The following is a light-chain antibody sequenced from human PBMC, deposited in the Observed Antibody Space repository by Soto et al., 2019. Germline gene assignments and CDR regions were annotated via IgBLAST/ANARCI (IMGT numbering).Light chain of an antibody. CDR3: QQSYSTPRT. Sequence: PYILSASVVRRVNSTGRASQSISSYLNWYQQKPGKAPKLLIYAASSLQSGVPSRFSGSGSGTDFTLTISSLQPEDFATYYCQQSYSTPRTFGQGTKVDTK. CDR1: QSISSY. CDR2: AAS. V-gene: IGKV1-39*01. J-gene: IGKJ1*01.